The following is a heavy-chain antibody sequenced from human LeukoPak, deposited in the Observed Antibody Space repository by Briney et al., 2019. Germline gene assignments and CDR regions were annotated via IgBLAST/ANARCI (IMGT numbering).Heavy chain of an antibody. J-gene: IGHJ4*02. D-gene: IGHD3-9*01. CDR1: GGSISSYH. CDR3: ASTSVLRYFDWLPVGYFDY. CDR2: IYYSGST. Sequence: SETLSLTCTVSGGSISSYHWSWIRQPPGKGLEWIGYIYYSGSTNYNPSLKSRVTISVDTSKNQFSLKLSSVTAADTAVYYCASTSVLRYFDWLPVGYFDYWGQGTLVTVSP. V-gene: IGHV4-59*08.